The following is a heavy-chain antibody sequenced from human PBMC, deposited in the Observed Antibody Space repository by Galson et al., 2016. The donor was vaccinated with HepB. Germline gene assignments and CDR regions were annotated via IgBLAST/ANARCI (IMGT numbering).Heavy chain of an antibody. CDR1: GFTVSSNY. Sequence: SLRLSCAASGFTVSSNYMNWVRQAPGKGLEWVSVIYNGGNTYYADSVKGRFTISRDNSKNTLYLQMNSLRAEDTAVYYCAREAIAAAGTHDAFDIWGQGTMVTVCS. J-gene: IGHJ3*02. CDR2: IYNGGNT. D-gene: IGHD6-13*01. CDR3: AREAIAAAGTHDAFDI. V-gene: IGHV3-53*01.